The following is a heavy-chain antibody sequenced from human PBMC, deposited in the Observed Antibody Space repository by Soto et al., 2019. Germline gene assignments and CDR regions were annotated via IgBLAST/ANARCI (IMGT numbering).Heavy chain of an antibody. CDR2: ISYDGNNK. J-gene: IGHJ4*02. CDR3: VKERLEQYQVLPFFEY. CDR1: GFTFNSYG. V-gene: IGHV3-30*18. D-gene: IGHD2-2*01. Sequence: QVKLVESGGGVVQPGRSLGLSCAASGFTFNSYGMHRVRQAPDKGLAGVAVISYDGNNKYYAGSVQGRFIISRDNSKDTLDLQMNSLRAEETAVYYCVKERLEQYQVLPFFEYWGQGTLVIVSS.